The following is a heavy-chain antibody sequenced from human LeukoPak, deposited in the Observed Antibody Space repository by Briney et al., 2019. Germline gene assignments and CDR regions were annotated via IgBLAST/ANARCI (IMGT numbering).Heavy chain of an antibody. Sequence: PSETLSLTCAVYGGSFNGYHWRWIPQPPGKRLEWIGDFNHSGQSSYRSSLKSRVTISVDTSKTQFSLRLTSVTAADTAVYYCARRPDRFDFWGQGTMVTVSS. V-gene: IGHV4-34*01. J-gene: IGHJ3*01. CDR2: FNHSGQS. CDR1: GGSFNGYH. CDR3: ARRPDRFDF.